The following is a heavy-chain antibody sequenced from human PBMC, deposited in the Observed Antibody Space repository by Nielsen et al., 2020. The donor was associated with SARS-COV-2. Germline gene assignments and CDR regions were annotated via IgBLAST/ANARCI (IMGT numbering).Heavy chain of an antibody. D-gene: IGHD2-2*01. Sequence: GESLKISCTASGFTFGDYAMSWFRQAPGKGLEWVGFIRSKAYGGTTEYAASVKGRFTISRDDSKSIAYLQMNSLKTEDTAVYYCTRDRWEYQLLHYYYYYYMDVWGKGTTVTVSS. CDR1: GFTFGDYA. V-gene: IGHV3-49*03. J-gene: IGHJ6*03. CDR2: IRSKAYGGTT. CDR3: TRDRWEYQLLHYYYYYYMDV.